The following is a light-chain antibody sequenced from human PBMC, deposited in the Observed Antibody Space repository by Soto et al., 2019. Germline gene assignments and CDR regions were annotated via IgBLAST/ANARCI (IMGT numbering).Light chain of an antibody. CDR1: LSLVDSGGNTY. V-gene: IGKV2-30*01. Sequence: DVVMTQSPLSLPVTLGQPASISCTSSLSLVDSGGNTYFNWYQQRPGQPPRRLIYKISNRESGVPDRFSASGSGTDVTLRISRVEAEDLGVYYCMQGTLWPWTFGQGTKVEIK. CDR2: KIS. J-gene: IGKJ1*01. CDR3: MQGTLWPWT.